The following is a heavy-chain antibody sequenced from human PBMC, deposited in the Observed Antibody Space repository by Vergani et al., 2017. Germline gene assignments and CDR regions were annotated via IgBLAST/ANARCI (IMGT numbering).Heavy chain of an antibody. J-gene: IGHJ3*02. D-gene: IGHD3-22*01. CDR1: GCSISSGTYY. V-gene: IGHV4-61*02. CDR3: ARDYASSVYYANDAFDI. CDR2: AYTGGSA. Sequence: QVQLQESGPGLVKPAQSLSLTCTVSGCSISSGTYYWTWIRQPAGKGLEWSGRAYTGGSANYNPSFKSRVSMSLYTSRNQLYLNLNSVTAADTAVYYCARDYASSVYYANDAFDIWGRGKTVNVSS.